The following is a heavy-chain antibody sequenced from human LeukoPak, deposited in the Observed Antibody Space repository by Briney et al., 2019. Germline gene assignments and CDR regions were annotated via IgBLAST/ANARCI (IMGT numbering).Heavy chain of an antibody. Sequence: SETLSLTCAVHGGSFSGYYWSWIRQPPGKGLEWIGEINHSGSTNYNPSLKSRVTISVDTSKNQFSLKLSSVTAADTAVYYCARVPVSDYYDSSGSYDYWGQGTLVAVSS. J-gene: IGHJ4*02. CDR1: GGSFSGYY. CDR2: INHSGST. V-gene: IGHV4-34*01. CDR3: ARVPVSDYYDSSGSYDY. D-gene: IGHD3-22*01.